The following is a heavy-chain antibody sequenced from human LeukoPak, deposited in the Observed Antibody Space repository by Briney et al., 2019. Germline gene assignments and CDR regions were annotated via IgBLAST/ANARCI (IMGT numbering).Heavy chain of an antibody. J-gene: IGHJ5*01. D-gene: IGHD3-10*01. Sequence: PSETLSLTCAVYGGSLSGYYWTWIRQPPGKGLEWIGDINYSGSTNYNPSLNSRVTLSVDTSKLQLSLKLSSVTAADTAVYYCARRTAARGWFDSWGQGTLVTVSS. CDR2: INYSGST. CDR3: ARRTAARGWFDS. CDR1: GGSLSGYY. V-gene: IGHV4-34*01.